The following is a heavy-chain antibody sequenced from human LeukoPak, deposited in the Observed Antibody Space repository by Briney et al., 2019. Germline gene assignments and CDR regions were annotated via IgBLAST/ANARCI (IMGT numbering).Heavy chain of an antibody. CDR2: INHSGST. CDR1: GGSFSDYY. D-gene: IGHD2-2*01. Sequence: QPSETLSLTCAVYGGSFSDYYWNWIRQPPGKGLEWIGEINHSGSTNYNPSLKSRVTISVDTSKNQFSLKLSSVIAADTAVYYCARTTEGYCSSASCFGFSYSYYMDVWGKGTTVTISS. J-gene: IGHJ6*03. V-gene: IGHV4-34*01. CDR3: ARTTEGYCSSASCFGFSYSYYMDV.